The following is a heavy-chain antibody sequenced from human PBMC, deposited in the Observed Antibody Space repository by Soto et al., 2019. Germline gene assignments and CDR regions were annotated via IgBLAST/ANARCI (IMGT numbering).Heavy chain of an antibody. Sequence: QITLKDSGATLVKPTQTLTLTCTFSGFSITTRGVGVGWIRQPPGKPLEWLALIYWDDDKSYSPSLKSRLTLPKDTSKNQVVLTLTNMDPADTATYFCAHRTTTGKWWFDPWGKGTLVTVYS. CDR1: GFSITTRGVG. J-gene: IGHJ5*02. D-gene: IGHD4-17*01. CDR2: IYWDDDK. CDR3: AHRTTTGKWWFDP. V-gene: IGHV2-5*02.